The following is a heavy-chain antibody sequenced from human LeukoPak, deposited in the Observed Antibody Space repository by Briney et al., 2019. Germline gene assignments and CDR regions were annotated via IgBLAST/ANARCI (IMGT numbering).Heavy chain of an antibody. CDR2: IDEGGNT. D-gene: IGHD3-10*01. CDR1: GYSISSGFY. Sequence: SESLSVTCTESGYSISSGFYWGWIRRPPGKGREGRGNIDEGGNTYYNPSLKRRVTISVDPSKNQFSLKLSAVTAADTAVYFCASVRRGFGESSKSYSYYSMDVWGNGTTVTISS. CDR3: ASVRRGFGESSKSYSYYSMDV. J-gene: IGHJ6*03. V-gene: IGHV4-38-2*02.